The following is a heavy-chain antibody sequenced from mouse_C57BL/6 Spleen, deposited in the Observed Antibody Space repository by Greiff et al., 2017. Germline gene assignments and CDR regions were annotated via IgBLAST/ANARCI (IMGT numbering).Heavy chain of an antibody. D-gene: IGHD1-1*01. J-gene: IGHJ2*01. Sequence: VQLQQSGAELVRPGASVTLSCKASGYTFTDYEMHWVKQTPVHGLEWIGAIDPETGGTAYNQKFKGKAILTADKSSSTAYMELRSLTSEDSAVYYCTIALRYSFDYWGQGTTLTVSS. CDR3: TIALRYSFDY. CDR2: IDPETGGT. V-gene: IGHV1-15*01. CDR1: GYTFTDYE.